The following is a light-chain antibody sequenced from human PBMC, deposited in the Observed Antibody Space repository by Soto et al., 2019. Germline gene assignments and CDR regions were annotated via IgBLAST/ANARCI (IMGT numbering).Light chain of an antibody. CDR3: CSYADNNDYV. V-gene: IGLV2-8*01. CDR1: SSDVGAYNY. J-gene: IGLJ1*01. Sequence: QSALTQPPSASGSLGQSVTISCTGTSSDVGAYNYVPWYQQHPGKAPKLMIYEVTRRPSGVPDRFSGSKSGNTASLNVSGLQAEDEADYYCCSYADNNDYVFGTGTKVTVL. CDR2: EVT.